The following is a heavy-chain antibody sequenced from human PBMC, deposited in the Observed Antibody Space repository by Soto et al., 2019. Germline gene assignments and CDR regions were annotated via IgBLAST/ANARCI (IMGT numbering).Heavy chain of an antibody. J-gene: IGHJ6*02. CDR3: ARGGITGTTASYYYYGMDV. CDR2: IIPIFGTA. D-gene: IGHD1-20*01. V-gene: IGHV1-69*06. CDR1: GGTFSSYA. Sequence: ASVKVSCQDSGGTFSSYAISWVRQAPGQGLEWMGGIIPIFGTANYAQKFQGRVTITADKSTSTAYMELSSLRSEDTAVYYCARGGITGTTASYYYYGMDVWGQGTTVTVSS.